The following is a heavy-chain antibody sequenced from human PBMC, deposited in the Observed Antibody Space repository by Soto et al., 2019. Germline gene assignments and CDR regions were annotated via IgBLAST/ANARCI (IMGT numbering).Heavy chain of an antibody. CDR2: IYYSGST. J-gene: IGHJ4*02. V-gene: IGHV4-39*07. CDR1: GGSISSSSYY. Sequence: SETLSLTCTVSGGSISSSSYYWGWIRQPTGKGLEWIGSIYYSGSTYYNPSLKSRVTILVDTSKNQLSLKLSSVTAADTAVYYCARGVQDYYDSSGYYRFDYWGQGTLVTVST. D-gene: IGHD3-22*01. CDR3: ARGVQDYYDSSGYYRFDY.